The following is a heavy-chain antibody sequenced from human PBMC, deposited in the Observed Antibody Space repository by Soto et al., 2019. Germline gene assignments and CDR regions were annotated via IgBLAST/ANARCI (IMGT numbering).Heavy chain of an antibody. CDR1: GGSISSADYS. CDR2: LYHSGNT. D-gene: IGHD3-22*01. J-gene: IGHJ5*02. CDR3: SRRYYYDSGWFDP. Sequence: PSETLSLTCAVSGGSISSADYSWSWIRQPPGKGLEWIGYLYHSGNTYYNPSLESRVTISVDRSKNQFSLKLSSVTAADTAVYYWSRRYYYDSGWFDPWGQGTLVTVAS. V-gene: IGHV4-30-2*01.